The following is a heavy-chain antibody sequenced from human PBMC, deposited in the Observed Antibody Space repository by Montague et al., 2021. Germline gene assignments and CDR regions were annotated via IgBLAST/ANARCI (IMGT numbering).Heavy chain of an antibody. J-gene: IGHJ4*02. Sequence: SETLSLTCTVSGDSINFYYWSWIRQPPGKGLEWIGYVYYTGTTNYNPPPKSRVTISVDTSRNQFFLNVNSVTAADTAVYYCARKGTNWDYWGQGTLVTVSS. CDR1: GDSINFYY. D-gene: IGHD2-8*01. CDR2: VYYTGTT. CDR3: ARKGTNWDY. V-gene: IGHV4-59*01.